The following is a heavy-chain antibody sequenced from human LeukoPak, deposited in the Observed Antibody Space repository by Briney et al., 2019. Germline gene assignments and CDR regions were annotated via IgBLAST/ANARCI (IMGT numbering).Heavy chain of an antibody. D-gene: IGHD4-23*01. CDR1: GFTFSNAW. CDR2: INHSGST. CDR3: ARHAIPDTGVVNWYFDP. V-gene: IGHV4-34*01. J-gene: IGHJ2*01. Sequence: GSLRLSCAASGFTFSNAWMSWVRQAPGKGPEWIGEINHSGSTNYNPSLKSRVTISVDTSKNQFSLKLSSVTAADTAVYYCARHAIPDTGVVNWYFDPWGRGTLVTVSS.